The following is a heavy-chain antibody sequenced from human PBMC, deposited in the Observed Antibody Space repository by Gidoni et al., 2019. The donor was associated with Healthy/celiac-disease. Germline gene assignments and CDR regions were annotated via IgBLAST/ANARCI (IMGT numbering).Heavy chain of an antibody. CDR3: AKDRDTYYYDSSGKGYFDY. CDR1: GFTFSSYA. D-gene: IGHD3-22*01. J-gene: IGHJ4*02. Sequence: EVQLLESGGGLVQPGGSLRLSCAASGFTFSSYAMSWVRKAPGKGLGWVSAISGSGGSTYYADSVKGRFTISRDNSKNTLYLQRNSLRAEDTALYYCAKDRDTYYYDSSGKGYFDYWGQGTLVTVSS. V-gene: IGHV3-23*01. CDR2: ISGSGGST.